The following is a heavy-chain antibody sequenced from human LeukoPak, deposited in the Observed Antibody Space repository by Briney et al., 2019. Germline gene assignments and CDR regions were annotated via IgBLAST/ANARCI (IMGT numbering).Heavy chain of an antibody. CDR3: ARDVPQEYAFDI. J-gene: IGHJ3*02. Sequence: PSETLSLTCTVSGGSISSGDYYWSWIRQPPGKGLEWIGYIYYSGSTYYNPSLKSRVTISVDTSKNQFSLKLSSVTAADTAVYYCARDVPQEYAFDIWGKGTTVTVSS. CDR2: IYYSGST. V-gene: IGHV4-30-4*01. CDR1: GGSISSGDYY. D-gene: IGHD3-10*01.